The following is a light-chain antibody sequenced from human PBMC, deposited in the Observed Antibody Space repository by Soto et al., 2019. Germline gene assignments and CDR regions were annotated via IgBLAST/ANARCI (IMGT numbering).Light chain of an antibody. CDR1: SSDVGFYEY. J-gene: IGLJ3*02. CDR2: AVT. CDR3: CSYAGSHTWV. Sequence: QSALTQPRSVSGSPGQSVTISCTGTSSDVGFYEYVSWYQQYPGRSPRLMIYAVTKRPSGVPDSFSASKSGYTASLTISGLQAADEADYYCCSYAGSHTWVFGGGTTLTVL. V-gene: IGLV2-11*01.